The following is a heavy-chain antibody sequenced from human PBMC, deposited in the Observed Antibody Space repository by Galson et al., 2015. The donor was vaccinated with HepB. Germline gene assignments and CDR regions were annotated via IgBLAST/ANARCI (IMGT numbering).Heavy chain of an antibody. J-gene: IGHJ4*02. CDR2: ISSSSSTI. CDR1: GFTFSSYS. CDR3: ARGRLGYCSGGSCPREDY. D-gene: IGHD2-15*01. Sequence: SLRLSCAASGFTFSSYSMNWVRQAPGKGLEWVSFISSSSSTIYYADSVKGRFTISRDNAKNSLYLQMNSLRDEDTAVYYCARGRLGYCSGGSCPREDYWGQGTLVTVSS. V-gene: IGHV3-48*02.